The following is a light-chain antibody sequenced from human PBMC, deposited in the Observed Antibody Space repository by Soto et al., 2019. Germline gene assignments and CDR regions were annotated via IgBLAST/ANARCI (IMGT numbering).Light chain of an antibody. J-gene: IGLJ1*01. CDR3: AAWDDSLKGYV. CDR1: GSNIASNT. CDR2: NSN. Sequence: QAVVTQPPSASGTPGQRVTISCSGSGSNIASNTVNWYQHLPGTAPKLLIYNSNQRPSGVPDRFSGSKSGTSASLAISGLQSEDEADYYCAAWDDSLKGYVFGTGTKVTVL. V-gene: IGLV1-44*01.